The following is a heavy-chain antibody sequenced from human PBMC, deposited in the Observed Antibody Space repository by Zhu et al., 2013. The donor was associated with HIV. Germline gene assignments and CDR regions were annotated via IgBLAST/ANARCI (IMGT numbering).Heavy chain of an antibody. D-gene: IGHD2-15*01. Sequence: QVQLVQSGAEVKKPGSSVKVSCKASGGTFSSYAISWVRQAPGQGLEWMGGIIPIFGTANYAQKFQGRVTITADESTSTAYMELSSLRSEDTAVYYCARDPRGVVVVAAPYFDYWGQGTLVTVSS. CDR3: ARDPRGVVVVAAPYFDY. J-gene: IGHJ4*02. CDR2: IIPIFGTA. V-gene: IGHV1-69*01. CDR1: GGTFSSYA.